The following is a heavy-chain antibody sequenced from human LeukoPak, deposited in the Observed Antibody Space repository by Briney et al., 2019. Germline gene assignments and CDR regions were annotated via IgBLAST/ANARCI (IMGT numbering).Heavy chain of an antibody. D-gene: IGHD3-22*01. CDR2: IYHSGST. J-gene: IGHJ4*02. Sequence: KPSETLSLTCAVYGGSFSGYYWSWIRQPPGKGLEWIGSIYHSGSTYYNPSLKSRVTISVDTSKNQFSLKLSSVTAADTAVYYCARSKSYYDSSGYYYAYFDYWGQGTLVTVSS. CDR3: ARSKSYYDSSGYYYAYFDY. V-gene: IGHV4-34*01. CDR1: GGSFSGYY.